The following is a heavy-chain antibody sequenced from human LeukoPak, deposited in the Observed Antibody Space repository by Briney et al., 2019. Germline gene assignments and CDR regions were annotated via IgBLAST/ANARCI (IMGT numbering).Heavy chain of an antibody. J-gene: IGHJ4*02. D-gene: IGHD6-19*01. V-gene: IGHV4-59*01. Sequence: SETLSLTCTVSGGSINSYYWSWIRQTPGKGLEWIGDSYYGGSTNYSPSFKGRVTISGDTSRNHFSLKLTSVTSADTALYFCARYDARSSCFDFWGQGTLVTVSS. CDR1: GGSINSYY. CDR2: SYYGGST. CDR3: ARYDARSSCFDF.